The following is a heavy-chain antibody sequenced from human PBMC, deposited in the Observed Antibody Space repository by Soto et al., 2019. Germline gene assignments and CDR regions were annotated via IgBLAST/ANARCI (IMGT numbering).Heavy chain of an antibody. D-gene: IGHD3-10*01. CDR3: ARVIEGSYFDDAFDI. J-gene: IGHJ3*02. CDR1: GGSISSYY. V-gene: IGHV4-59*01. CDR2: IYYSGST. Sequence: QVQLQESGPGLVKPSETLSLTCTVSGGSISSYYWSWIQQPPGKGLEWIGYIYYSGSTNYNPSLKSRVTISVDTSKNQFSLKLSSVTAADTAVYYCARVIEGSYFDDAFDIWGQGTMVTVSS.